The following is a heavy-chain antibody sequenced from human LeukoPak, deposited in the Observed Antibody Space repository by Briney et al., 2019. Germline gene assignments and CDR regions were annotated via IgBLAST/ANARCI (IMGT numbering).Heavy chain of an antibody. Sequence: SGPTLVNPTQTLTLTCTFSGFSLDTNGMGVAWIRQPPGKALEWLALIFWSDDKRYSPSLQNRLTITKDTSKNQVVLTMASMDFVDTGTYYCVFHRLLGWVDDAFDIWGQGTMVTVSS. CDR2: IFWSDDK. D-gene: IGHD3-3*01. CDR1: GFSLDTNGMG. V-gene: IGHV2-5*04. CDR3: VFHRLLGWVDDAFDI. J-gene: IGHJ3*02.